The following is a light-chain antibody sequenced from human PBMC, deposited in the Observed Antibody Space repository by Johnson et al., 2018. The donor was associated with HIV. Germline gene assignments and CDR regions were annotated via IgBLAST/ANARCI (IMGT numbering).Light chain of an antibody. Sequence: QSVLTQPPSVSAAPGQKVTISCSGSSSNIGNNYVSWYQHLPGTAPKLLMYENNKRPSGIPDRFSGSKSATSATLGITGLQTGDEADYYCGTWDSSLGAWVFGTGTKVTVL. CDR1: SSNIGNNY. CDR3: GTWDSSLGAWV. CDR2: ENN. V-gene: IGLV1-51*02. J-gene: IGLJ1*01.